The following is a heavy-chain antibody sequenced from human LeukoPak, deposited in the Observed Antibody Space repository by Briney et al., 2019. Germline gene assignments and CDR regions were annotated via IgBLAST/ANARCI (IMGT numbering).Heavy chain of an antibody. CDR2: ISGSGDIT. CDR3: ARDVQLLYYYYYMDV. V-gene: IGHV3-23*01. CDR1: GFTFSSYA. Sequence: GGSLRLSCAASGFTFSSYAMSWVRQAPGKGLEWVSVISGSGDITYYADSVKGRFTISRDNAKNSLYLQMNSLRAEDTAVYYCARDVQLLYYYYYMDVWGKGTTVTISS. J-gene: IGHJ6*03. D-gene: IGHD2-2*01.